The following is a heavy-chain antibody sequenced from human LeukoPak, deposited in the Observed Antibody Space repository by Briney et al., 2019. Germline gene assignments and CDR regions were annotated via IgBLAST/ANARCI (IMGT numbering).Heavy chain of an antibody. CDR1: GFTFSSYW. D-gene: IGHD2-15*01. CDR3: ARVGRGYCSGGSCYTPFDY. V-gene: IGHV3-7*01. Sequence: GGSLRLSCAASGFTFSSYWMSWVRQAPGKGLEWVANIKQDGSEKYYVDSVKGRFTISRDNAKNTLYLQMNSLRAEDTAVYYCARVGRGYCSGGSCYTPFDYWGQGTLVTVSS. J-gene: IGHJ4*02. CDR2: IKQDGSEK.